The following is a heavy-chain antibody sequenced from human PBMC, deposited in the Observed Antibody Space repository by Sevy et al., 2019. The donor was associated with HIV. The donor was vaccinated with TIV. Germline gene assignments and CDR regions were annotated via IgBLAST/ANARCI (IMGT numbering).Heavy chain of an antibody. CDR1: AGSISSYY. D-gene: IGHD3-16*01. CDR3: ASNVGGNDAFDI. V-gene: IGHV4-59*01. Sequence: SETLSLTCTVSAGSISSYYWSWIRQPPGKGLEWIGYFYHSGSTNYNPSLKSRVSISVETSKNQFSLKLSPVTAADTAMYYWASNVGGNDAFDIWGQGTMVTVSS. J-gene: IGHJ3*02. CDR2: FYHSGST.